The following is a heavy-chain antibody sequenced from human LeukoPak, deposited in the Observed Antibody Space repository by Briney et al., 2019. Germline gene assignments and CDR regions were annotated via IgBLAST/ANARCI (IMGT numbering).Heavy chain of an antibody. J-gene: IGHJ4*02. V-gene: IGHV1-18*01. D-gene: IGHD6-6*01. CDR3: ARGRLTLYSSSYRARGY. CDR2: SSAYNGNT. Sequence: ASVKVSCKASGYTFSNYRYNVNWVRQAPGQGLEWMGWSSAYNGNTNYAQKLQGRVTMTTDTSTSTAYMELSRLRSDDTAVYYCARGRLTLYSSSYRARGYWGQGTLVTVSS. CDR1: GYTFSNYRYN.